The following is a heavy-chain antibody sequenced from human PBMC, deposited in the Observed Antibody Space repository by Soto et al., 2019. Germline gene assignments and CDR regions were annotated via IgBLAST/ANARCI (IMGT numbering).Heavy chain of an antibody. Sequence: PGGSLRLSCAASGFIFRSYAMSWVRQAPGKGLEWVSSISGSGGGTYYADSVKGRFTFSRDNSKNTLYLQMNSLRAEDTAVYYCAKFGMATTKRSPPYYIDYWGQGALVTVSS. J-gene: IGHJ4*02. CDR1: GFIFRSYA. V-gene: IGHV3-23*01. D-gene: IGHD1-1*01. CDR2: ISGSGGGT. CDR3: AKFGMATTKRSPPYYIDY.